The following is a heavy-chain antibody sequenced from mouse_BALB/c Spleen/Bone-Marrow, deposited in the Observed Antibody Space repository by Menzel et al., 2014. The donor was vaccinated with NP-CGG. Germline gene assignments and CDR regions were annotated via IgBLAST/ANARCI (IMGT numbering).Heavy chain of an antibody. Sequence: EVKLEESGPSLVKPSQTLSLTCSVTGDSIXSGCWNWIRKFPGNKLEYMGYITYSDSTYYNPSLKSRISITRDTSKNQYYLQLNSVTTEDTATYYCGRGWEVFTYWGQGTLVTVSA. CDR1: GDSIXSGC. CDR2: ITYSDST. D-gene: IGHD4-1*01. V-gene: IGHV3-8*02. J-gene: IGHJ3*01. CDR3: GRGWEVFTY.